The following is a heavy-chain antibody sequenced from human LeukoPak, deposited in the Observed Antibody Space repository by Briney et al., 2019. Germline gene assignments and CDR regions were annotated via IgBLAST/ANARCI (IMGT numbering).Heavy chain of an antibody. CDR1: GFTFSSYE. V-gene: IGHV3-48*03. J-gene: IGHJ4*02. Sequence: AGGSLRLSCAASGFTFSSYEMNWVRQAPGKGLEWVSYISNSGSTIYYADSVKGRFTISRDNAKNSLYLQMNSLRAEDTAVYYCARAELAHWGYYFDYWGQGTLVTVSS. D-gene: IGHD3-16*01. CDR2: ISNSGSTI. CDR3: ARAELAHWGYYFDY.